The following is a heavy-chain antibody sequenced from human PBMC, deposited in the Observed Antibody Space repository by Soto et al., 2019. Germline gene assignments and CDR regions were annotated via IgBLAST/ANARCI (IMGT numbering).Heavy chain of an antibody. Sequence: ASVKVSCKASGYTFTDYFLHWVRQAPGQGLEWMGVINPSDGSTYYAQKFQGRLTLNRDTSTSTVYMELSSLKSEDTAVYYWAFLDSSAYNIIDYWGQGALVTVSS. D-gene: IGHD3-22*01. CDR1: GYTFTDYF. CDR2: INPSDGST. J-gene: IGHJ4*02. CDR3: AFLDSSAYNIIDY. V-gene: IGHV1-46*01.